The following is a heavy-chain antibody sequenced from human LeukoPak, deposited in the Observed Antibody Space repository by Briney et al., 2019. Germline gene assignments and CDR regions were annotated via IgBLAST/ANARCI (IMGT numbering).Heavy chain of an antibody. D-gene: IGHD2-15*01. Sequence: SETLSLTCAVYGGSFSGYYWSWIRQPPGKGLEWIGEINHSGSTNYNPSLKSRVTISVDTSKNQFSLKLSSVTAADTAVYYCASGYCSGGSCYDPWGQGTLVTVSS. CDR2: INHSGST. V-gene: IGHV4-34*01. CDR3: ASGYCSGGSCYDP. J-gene: IGHJ5*02. CDR1: GGSFSGYY.